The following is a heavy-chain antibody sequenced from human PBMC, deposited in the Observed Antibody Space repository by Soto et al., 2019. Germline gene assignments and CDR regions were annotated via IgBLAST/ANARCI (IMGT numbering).Heavy chain of an antibody. CDR3: ARCSGGTCYSHSFDI. V-gene: IGHV3-48*01. CDR1: GFTFSSYS. CDR2: ISGGSTTI. D-gene: IGHD2-15*01. J-gene: IGHJ3*02. Sequence: EVQLVESGGGLVQPGGSLRLSCAASGFTFSSYSMNWVRQAPGKGLEWVSYISGGSTTIYYADSVKGRFTISRDNAKNSLYLQMSSLRAEDTAVYYCARCSGGTCYSHSFDIWGQGTMVTVSS.